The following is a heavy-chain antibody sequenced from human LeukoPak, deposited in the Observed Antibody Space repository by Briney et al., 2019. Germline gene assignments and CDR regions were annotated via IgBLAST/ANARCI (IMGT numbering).Heavy chain of an antibody. V-gene: IGHV1-69*13. D-gene: IGHD6-13*01. CDR1: GCTFSSYA. CDR2: IIPIFGTA. J-gene: IGHJ4*02. Sequence: SVKVSCKASGCTFSSYAISWVRQAPGQGLEWMGGIIPIFGTANYAQKFQGRVTITADESTSTAYMELSSLRSDDTAVYYCARDGGIAAHYWGQGTLVTVSS. CDR3: ARDGGIAAHY.